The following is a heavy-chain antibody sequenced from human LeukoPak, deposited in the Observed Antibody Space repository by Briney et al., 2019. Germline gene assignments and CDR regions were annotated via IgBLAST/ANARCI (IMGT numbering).Heavy chain of an antibody. J-gene: IGHJ4*02. CDR3: ARVSWSPHYYDSSGYYPYYFDY. D-gene: IGHD3-22*01. CDR1: GGSISSGGYY. CDR2: IYYSGST. Sequence: SETLSLTCTVSGGSISSGGYYWSWIRQHPGKGLEWIGYIYYSGSTYYNPSLKSRVTISVDTSKNQLSLKLSSVTAADTAVYYCARVSWSPHYYDSSGYYPYYFDYWGQGTLVTVSS. V-gene: IGHV4-31*03.